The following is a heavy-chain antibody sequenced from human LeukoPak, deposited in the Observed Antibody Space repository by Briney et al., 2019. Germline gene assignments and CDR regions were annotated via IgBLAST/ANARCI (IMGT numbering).Heavy chain of an antibody. CDR2: ISSSSSYI. CDR1: GFTFSSYS. V-gene: IGHV3-21*01. CDR3: ARDHPLGGNNDY. D-gene: IGHD4-23*01. J-gene: IGHJ4*02. Sequence: PGGSLRLSCAASGFTFSSYSMNWVRQAPGKGLEWVSSISSSSSYIYYADSVKGRFTISRDNGKNSLFLQMNSLTAEDTAVYYCARDHPLGGNNDYWGQGTLATVSS.